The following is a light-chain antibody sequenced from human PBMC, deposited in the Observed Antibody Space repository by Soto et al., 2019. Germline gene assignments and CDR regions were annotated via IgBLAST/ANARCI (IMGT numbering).Light chain of an antibody. CDR2: DVS. CDR3: SSYTSSSHVV. Sequence: QSALTQPASVSGSPGQSITISCTGTSGDVGGYKYVSWYQQHPGKAPKLMIYDVSHRPSGVSTRFSGSKSGNTAYLTISGLQAEDEADYYCSSYTSSSHVVFGGGTKLTVL. J-gene: IGLJ2*01. V-gene: IGLV2-14*03. CDR1: SGDVGGYKY.